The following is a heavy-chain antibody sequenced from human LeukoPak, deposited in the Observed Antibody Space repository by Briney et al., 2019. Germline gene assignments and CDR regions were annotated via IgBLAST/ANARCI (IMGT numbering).Heavy chain of an antibody. CDR1: GFTFSSYD. CDR2: IGTAGDT. D-gene: IGHD4-17*01. Sequence: GGSLRLSCAASGFTFSSYDMHWVRQATGKGLEWVSAIGTAGDTYYPGSVKGRFTISRENAKNSLYLQMNSLRAGDTAVYYCARGLDYGDLRGIDYTMDVLGQGTTDTVSS. J-gene: IGHJ6*02. CDR3: ARGLDYGDLRGIDYTMDV. V-gene: IGHV3-13*01.